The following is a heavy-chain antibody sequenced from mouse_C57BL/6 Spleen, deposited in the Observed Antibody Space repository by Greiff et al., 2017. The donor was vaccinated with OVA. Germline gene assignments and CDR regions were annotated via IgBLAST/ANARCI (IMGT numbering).Heavy chain of an antibody. CDR3: ANWEGFDY. D-gene: IGHD4-1*01. V-gene: IGHV1-50*01. CDR1: GYTFTSYW. J-gene: IGHJ2*01. CDR2: IDPSDSYT. Sequence: VQLQQPGAELVKPGASVKLSCKASGYTFTSYWMQWVKQRPGQGLEWIGEIDPSDSYTNYNQKFKGKATLTVDTSSSTAYMQLSSLTSEDSAVYYCANWEGFDYWGQGTTLTVSS.